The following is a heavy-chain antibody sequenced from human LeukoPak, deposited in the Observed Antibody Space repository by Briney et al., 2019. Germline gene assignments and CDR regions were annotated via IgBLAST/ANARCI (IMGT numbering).Heavy chain of an antibody. CDR1: GASINSTYY. D-gene: IGHD2-15*01. CDR3: ARVVASTSIDS. CDR2: VHHSGST. J-gene: IGHJ4*02. V-gene: IGHV4-38-2*02. Sequence: SETLSLTCTVSGASINSTYYWGWIRQSPGKGLEWIGTVHHSGSTFYNPSLKGRVSISVDTSRNQVSLKVTSVTAADTALYYCARVVASTSIDSWGQGILVTVSS.